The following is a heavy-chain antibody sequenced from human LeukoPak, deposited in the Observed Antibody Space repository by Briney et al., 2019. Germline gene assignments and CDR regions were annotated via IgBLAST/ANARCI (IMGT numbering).Heavy chain of an antibody. CDR3: AVRLLDLDY. D-gene: IGHD2-21*02. CDR1: GFTFSSYS. CDR2: ISSSSSTI. V-gene: IGHV3-48*01. Sequence: PGGSLRLSRAASGFTFSSYSMNWVRQAPGKGLEWVSYISSSSSTIYYADSVKGRFTISRDNAKNSLYLQMNSLRAEDTAVYYCAVRLLDLDYWGQGTLVTVSS. J-gene: IGHJ4*02.